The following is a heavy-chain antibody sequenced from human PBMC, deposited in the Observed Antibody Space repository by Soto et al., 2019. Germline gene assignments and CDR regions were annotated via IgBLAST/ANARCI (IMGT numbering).Heavy chain of an antibody. Sequence: GGSLRLSCAASGFTFDDYTMHWVRQATGKGLEWVSLISWDGGSTYYADSVKGRFTISRDNSKNSLYLQMNSLRTEDPALYYCAKGEEATPYYFDYWGQGTLVTVSS. CDR1: GFTFDDYT. J-gene: IGHJ4*02. CDR3: AKGEEATPYYFDY. V-gene: IGHV3-43*01. CDR2: ISWDGGST.